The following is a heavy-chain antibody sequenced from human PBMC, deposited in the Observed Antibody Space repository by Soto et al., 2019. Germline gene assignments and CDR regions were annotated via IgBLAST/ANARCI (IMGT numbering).Heavy chain of an antibody. CDR1: GFTFSSYS. V-gene: IGHV3-21*01. D-gene: IGHD6-6*01. Sequence: GSLRLSCAASGFTFSSYSMNWVRQAPGKGLEWVSSISSSSSYIYYADSVKGRFTISRDNAKNSLYLQMNSLRAEDTAVYYCARRYGAARPYYYYGMDVWGQGTTVTVSS. J-gene: IGHJ6*02. CDR3: ARRYGAARPYYYYGMDV. CDR2: ISSSSSYI.